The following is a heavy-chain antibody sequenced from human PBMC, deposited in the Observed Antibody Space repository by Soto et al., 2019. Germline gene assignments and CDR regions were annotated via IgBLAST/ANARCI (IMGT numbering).Heavy chain of an antibody. V-gene: IGHV4-59*08. CDR1: GGSISSYY. J-gene: IGHJ4*02. CDR2: IYYSGST. Sequence: SETLSLTCTVSGGSISSYYWSWIRQPPGKGLEWIGYIYYSGSTNYNPSLKSRVTISVDTSKNQFSLKLSSVTAADTAVYYCASQPYDILTGYNYWGQGTLVTVSS. D-gene: IGHD3-9*01. CDR3: ASQPYDILTGYNY.